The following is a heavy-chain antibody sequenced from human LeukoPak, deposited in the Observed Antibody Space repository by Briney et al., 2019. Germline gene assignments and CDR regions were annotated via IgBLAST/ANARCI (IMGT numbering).Heavy chain of an antibody. CDR3: TTSSWDCSSGDCYSNMNFDY. V-gene: IGHV1-2*02. D-gene: IGHD2-21*01. CDR1: GYTFGGYY. CDR2: INPEKGDT. J-gene: IGHJ4*02. Sequence: ASVKVSCKASGYTFGGYYIHWVRRAPGQGLEWLGWINPEKGDTKSAQKFRDRVIMTTDTSLTTAYMEVINLSSDDTAVYYCTTSSWDCSSGDCYSNMNFDYWGQGSLVTVSS.